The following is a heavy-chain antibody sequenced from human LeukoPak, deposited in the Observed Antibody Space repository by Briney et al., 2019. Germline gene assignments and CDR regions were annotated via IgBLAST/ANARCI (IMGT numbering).Heavy chain of an antibody. CDR1: GFTFSSYN. CDR2: ISSSSSYI. V-gene: IGHV3-21*01. D-gene: IGHD3-3*01. J-gene: IGHJ4*02. CDR3: ARAEYDFWSGYYNY. Sequence: PGGSLRLSCAASGFTFSSYNMNWVRQAPGKGLEWVSSISSSSSYIYYADSVKGRFTTSRDNAKNSLYLQMNSLRAEDTAVYYCARAEYDFWSGYYNYWGQGTLVTVSS.